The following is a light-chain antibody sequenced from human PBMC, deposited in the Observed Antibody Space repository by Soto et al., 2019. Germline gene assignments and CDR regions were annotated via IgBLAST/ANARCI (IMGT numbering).Light chain of an antibody. V-gene: IGKV3-20*01. Sequence: EIVLTQSPGALSLSPGERATLSCGASQSVSSSYLAWYQQKPGQAPRLLIYGASTRATGILDRFSGSWSGTDFTLTISRLEPEDFAVYYWQQYVSSPRTFGQGTKVEIK. J-gene: IGKJ1*01. CDR1: QSVSSSY. CDR3: QQYVSSPRT. CDR2: GAS.